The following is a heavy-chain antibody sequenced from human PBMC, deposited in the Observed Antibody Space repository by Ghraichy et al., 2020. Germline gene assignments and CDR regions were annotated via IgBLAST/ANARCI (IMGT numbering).Heavy chain of an antibody. CDR2: TDSTSSYI. V-gene: IGHV3-21*01. J-gene: IGHJ6*02. D-gene: IGHD5-18*01. CDR3: ARGVDTPMAVGMDV. Sequence: GGSLNISCAASGFSFSTYSMNWVRQPPGKGLEWLSSTDSTSSYIFYADSVKGRFTISRDNAKNSLYLQMNSLTAEDTAVYYCARGVDTPMAVGMDVWGQGTTVTVSS. CDR1: GFSFSTYS.